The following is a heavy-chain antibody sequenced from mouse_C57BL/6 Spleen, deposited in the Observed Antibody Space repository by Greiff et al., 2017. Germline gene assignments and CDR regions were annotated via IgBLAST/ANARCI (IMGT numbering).Heavy chain of an antibody. V-gene: IGHV1-85*01. J-gene: IGHJ1*03. CDR1: GYTFTSYD. Sequence: QVQLQQSGPELVKPGASVKLSCKASGYTFTSYDINWVKQRPGQGLEWIGWIYPRDGSTKYNEKFKGKATLTVDTSSSTAYMELHSLTSEDSAVYFWSTYDGYPYWYFDVWGTGTTVTVSS. CDR3: STYDGYPYWYFDV. D-gene: IGHD2-3*01. CDR2: IYPRDGST.